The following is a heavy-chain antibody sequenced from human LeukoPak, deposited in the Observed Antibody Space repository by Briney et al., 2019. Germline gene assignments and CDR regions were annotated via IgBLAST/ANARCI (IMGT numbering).Heavy chain of an antibody. CDR3: ARDQAYYFSFADY. J-gene: IGHJ4*02. Sequence: GRSLRLSCTASGFTFSNYGIHWVRQAPGKKLEWVAVIFHDGSKTYYGESVKGRFTISRDNSRNTVSSQMNSLTADDTAVYYCARDQAYYFSFADYWGQGSLVTVSS. CDR1: GFTFSNYG. CDR2: IFHDGSKT. D-gene: IGHD2/OR15-2a*01. V-gene: IGHV3-33*01.